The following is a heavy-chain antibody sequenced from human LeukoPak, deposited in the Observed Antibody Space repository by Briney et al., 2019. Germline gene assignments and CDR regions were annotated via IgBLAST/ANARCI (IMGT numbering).Heavy chain of an antibody. J-gene: IGHJ3*02. V-gene: IGHV4-59*01. CDR2: IYYSGST. Sequence: SETLSLTCTVSGGSISSYYWSWIRQPPGKGLEWIGYIYYSGSTNYNPSLKSRVTISVDTSKNQFSLQLSSVTAADAAVYYCAREGGGGATSGAFDIWGQGTMVTVSS. D-gene: IGHD1-26*01. CDR1: GGSISSYY. CDR3: AREGGGGATSGAFDI.